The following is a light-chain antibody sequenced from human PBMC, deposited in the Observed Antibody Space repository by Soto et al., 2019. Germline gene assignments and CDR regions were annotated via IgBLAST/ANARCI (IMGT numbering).Light chain of an antibody. Sequence: EIVMTQSPATLSVSPGEGATLSCKASQNVYNNLAWYQQRLGQPPRLLIYDASTRATGISARFSGSGYGTEFTLPISSLQSEDFAVYFCQQCRNWPLTFGGGTKVEIK. CDR1: QNVYNN. V-gene: IGKV3-15*01. CDR2: DAS. J-gene: IGKJ4*01. CDR3: QQCRNWPLT.